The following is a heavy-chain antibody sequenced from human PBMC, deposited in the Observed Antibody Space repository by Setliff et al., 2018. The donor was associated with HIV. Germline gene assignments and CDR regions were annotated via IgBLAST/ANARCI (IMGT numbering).Heavy chain of an antibody. D-gene: IGHD4-17*01. J-gene: IGHJ6*03. Sequence: PGGSLRLSCAASGFTFSSYWMTWVRQAPGKGLEWVANIKQDGNEKYYVDSVKGRFTIPRDNAKNSLYLQMNRLRAEDTAVYYCARGGGDYEGDPYYYYMDVWGKGTTVTVS. CDR2: IKQDGNEK. CDR3: ARGGGDYEGDPYYYYMDV. V-gene: IGHV3-7*04. CDR1: GFTFSSYW.